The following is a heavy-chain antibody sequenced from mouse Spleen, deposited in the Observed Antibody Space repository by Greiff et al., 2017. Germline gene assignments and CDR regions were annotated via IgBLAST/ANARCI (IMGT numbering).Heavy chain of an antibody. D-gene: IGHD3-3*01. CDR2: IRNKANGYTT. CDR1: GFTFTDYY. J-gene: IGHJ2*01. Sequence: EVNLVESGGGLVQPGGSLRLSCATSGFTFTDYYMSWVRQPPGKALEWLGFIRNKANGYTTEYSASVKGRFTISRDNSQSILYLQMNTLRAEDSATYYCAREGTDYFDYWGQGTTLTVSS. CDR3: AREGTDYFDY. V-gene: IGHV7-3*02.